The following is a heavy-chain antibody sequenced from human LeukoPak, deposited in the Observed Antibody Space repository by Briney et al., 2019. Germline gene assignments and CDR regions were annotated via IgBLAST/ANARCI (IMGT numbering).Heavy chain of an antibody. Sequence: GGSLRLSCAASGFTVSSNYMSWVRQAPGKGLEWVSLIYSGGSTYYADSVKGRFTISRGNSKNTLYLQMNSLRAEDTAVYYCARVLWELLGRGGSYYFDYWGQGTLVTVSS. V-gene: IGHV3-53*01. CDR3: ARVLWELLGRGGSYYFDY. J-gene: IGHJ4*02. CDR2: IYSGGST. CDR1: GFTVSSNY. D-gene: IGHD1-26*01.